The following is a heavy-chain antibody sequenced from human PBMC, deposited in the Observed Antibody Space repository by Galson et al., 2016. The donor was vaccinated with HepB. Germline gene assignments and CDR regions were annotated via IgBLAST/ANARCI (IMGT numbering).Heavy chain of an antibody. D-gene: IGHD1-26*01. V-gene: IGHV3-23*03. Sequence: SLRLSCAASGFTFSPYAMSWVRQAPGQGLEWVSIINSGAYKTYYADSVKGRFTISRDDSKDSLYLQMNSLRPDDTAVYYCVRTVSVGARPGRHHDHWGQGTVVTVSS. CDR3: VRTVSVGARPGRHHDH. CDR1: GFTFSPYA. J-gene: IGHJ4*02. CDR2: INSGAYKT.